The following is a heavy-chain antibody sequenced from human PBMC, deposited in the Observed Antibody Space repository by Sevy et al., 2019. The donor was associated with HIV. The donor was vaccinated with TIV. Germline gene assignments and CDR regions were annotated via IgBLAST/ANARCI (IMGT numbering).Heavy chain of an antibody. CDR1: GGSIISGDYY. CDR3: ARDEGDYGDKSYYYGMDV. Sequence: SETLPLTCSVSGGSIISGDYYLSWVRQPPGRGLEWIGYIHYTGSTDYNPSLESRVTISVDTSKNQFSLKLTSVTAADTAVYYCARDEGDYGDKSYYYGMDVWGRGTTVTVSS. CDR2: IHYTGST. D-gene: IGHD4-17*01. V-gene: IGHV4-30-4*01. J-gene: IGHJ6*02.